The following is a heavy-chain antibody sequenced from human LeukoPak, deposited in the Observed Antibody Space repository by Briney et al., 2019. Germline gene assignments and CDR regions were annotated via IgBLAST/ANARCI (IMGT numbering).Heavy chain of an antibody. CDR3: AKDVGWIQSWSLDY. D-gene: IGHD5-18*01. J-gene: IGHJ4*02. V-gene: IGHV3-23*01. CDR1: GFTFSSYA. CDR2: TGGSGDTT. Sequence: GGSLRLSCAASGFTFSSYAMSWVRQAPGKGLEWVSGTGGSGDTTYYADSVKGRFTISRDNSKNTLYLQMNSLRAEDTALYYCAKDVGWIQSWSLDYWGQGTLVTVSS.